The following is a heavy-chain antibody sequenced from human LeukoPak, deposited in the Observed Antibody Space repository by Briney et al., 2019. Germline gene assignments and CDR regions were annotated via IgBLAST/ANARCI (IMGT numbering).Heavy chain of an antibody. CDR2: INHSGST. CDR1: GGSFSGYY. CDR3: ARGPPYYDYVWGSYRFYYFDY. V-gene: IGHV4-34*01. Sequence: SETLSLTCAVYGGSFSGYYWSWIRQPPGKGLEWIGEINHSGSTNYNPSLKSRVTISVDTSKNQFSLKLSSATAADTAVYYCARGPPYYDYVWGSYRFYYFDYWGQGTLVTVSS. J-gene: IGHJ4*02. D-gene: IGHD3-16*02.